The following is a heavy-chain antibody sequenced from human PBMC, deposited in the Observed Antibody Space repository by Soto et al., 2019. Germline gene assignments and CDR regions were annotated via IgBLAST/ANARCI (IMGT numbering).Heavy chain of an antibody. Sequence: SETLSLTCIVSGGAINAYYWNWIRQPPGKGLEWIGYVFYSGSINYNPSLRNRVTISADTSKNQFSLTLTSVTSADTAVYFCARGSPVRANWNFDYWGQGTQVTVSS. CDR2: VFYSGSI. CDR1: GGAINAYY. V-gene: IGHV4-59*01. J-gene: IGHJ4*02. CDR3: ARGSPVRANWNFDY. D-gene: IGHD1-20*01.